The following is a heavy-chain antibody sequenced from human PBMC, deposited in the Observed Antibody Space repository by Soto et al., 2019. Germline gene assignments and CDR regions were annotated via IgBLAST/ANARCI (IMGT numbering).Heavy chain of an antibody. CDR1: GFTFSSYA. J-gene: IGHJ4*02. V-gene: IGHV3-30-3*01. CDR2: ISYDGSNK. Sequence: GGSLRLSCAASGFTFSSYAMHCVRQAPGKGLEWLAVISYDGSNKYYADSVKGRFTISRDNSKNKLYLQMKSLRAEDTAVYYCERSLYYDSSGDYWGQGTMVTVSS. CDR3: ERSLYYDSSGDY. D-gene: IGHD3-22*01.